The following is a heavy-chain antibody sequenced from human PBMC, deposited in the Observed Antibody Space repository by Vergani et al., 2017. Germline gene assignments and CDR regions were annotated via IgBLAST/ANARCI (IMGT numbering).Heavy chain of an antibody. D-gene: IGHD3-22*01. Sequence: EVQLLESGGGLVQPGGSLRLSCEASGFSFPGYAMSWVRQAPGKGLEWVSSVSGSSATPYYADSVKGRFIISRDNSKNTLHLQMNSLRADDSAVYYCTKAGQYDSDNFHDSWGQGALVTVAS. CDR2: VSGSSATP. CDR3: TKAGQYDSDNFHDS. CDR1: GFSFPGYA. J-gene: IGHJ1*01. V-gene: IGHV3-23*01.